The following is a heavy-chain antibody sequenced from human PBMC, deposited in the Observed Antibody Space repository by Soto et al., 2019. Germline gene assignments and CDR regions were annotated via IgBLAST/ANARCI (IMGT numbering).Heavy chain of an antibody. J-gene: IGHJ2*01. V-gene: IGHV3-33*01. D-gene: IGHD3-16*02. CDR2: IGYDGNNK. Sequence: QVQLVESGGGVVQPGRSLRLSCAASGFTFSSYGMHWVRQVPGKGLEWVAVIGYDGNNKYYADSVKGRFSISRDNSKNTLYLQMNSLRAEDTAVYYCARAGGLRLAELSSPTYWYFDLWGRGTLVTVSS. CDR3: ARAGGLRLAELSSPTYWYFDL. CDR1: GFTFSSYG.